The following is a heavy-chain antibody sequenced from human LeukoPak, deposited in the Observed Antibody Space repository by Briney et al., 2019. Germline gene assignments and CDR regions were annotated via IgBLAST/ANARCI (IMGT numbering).Heavy chain of an antibody. V-gene: IGHV1-69*06. J-gene: IGHJ6*04. CDR3: ASAGIVVVPAAMPAHYYGMDV. CDR2: IIPIFGTA. CDR1: GGTFSSYA. Sequence: ASVKVSCKASGGTFSSYAISWVRQAPGQGLEWMGGIIPIFGTANYAQKFQGRVTITADKSTSTAYMELSSPRSEDTAVYYCASAGIVVVPAAMPAHYYGMDVWGKGTTVTVSS. D-gene: IGHD2-2*01.